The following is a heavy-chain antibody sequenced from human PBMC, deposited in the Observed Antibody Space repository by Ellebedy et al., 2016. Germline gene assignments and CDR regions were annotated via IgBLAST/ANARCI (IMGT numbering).Heavy chain of an antibody. J-gene: IGHJ3*02. Sequence: ASVKVSCXASGYTFTGYYMHWVRQAPGQGLEWMGWINPNSGGTNYAQKFQGRVTMTRDTSISTAYMELSRLRSDDTAVYYCARVVVPAAIGAFDIWGQGTMVTVSS. CDR3: ARVVVPAAIGAFDI. CDR1: GYTFTGYY. V-gene: IGHV1-2*02. D-gene: IGHD2-2*02. CDR2: INPNSGGT.